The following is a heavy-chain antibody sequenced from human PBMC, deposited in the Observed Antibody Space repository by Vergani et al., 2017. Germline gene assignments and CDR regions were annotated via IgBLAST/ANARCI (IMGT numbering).Heavy chain of an antibody. D-gene: IGHD3-10*01. CDR2: ISSSSSTI. CDR1: GFTFSSYS. CDR3: ARDRTMVRGVIYGMDV. V-gene: IGHV3-48*04. J-gene: IGHJ6*02. Sequence: EVQLVESGGGLVQPGGSLRLSCAASGFTFSSYSMNWVRQAPGKGLEWVSYISSSSSTIYYADSVKGRFTISRDNAKNSLYLQMNSLRAEDTAVYYCARDRTMVRGVIYGMDVWGQGTTVTVSS.